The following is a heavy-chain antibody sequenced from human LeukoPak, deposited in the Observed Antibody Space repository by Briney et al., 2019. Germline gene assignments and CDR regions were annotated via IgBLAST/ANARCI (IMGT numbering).Heavy chain of an antibody. CDR2: IRGDGSDK. V-gene: IGHV3-7*04. D-gene: IGHD2-8*01. CDR3: ARGPNSAIDF. CDR1: GFNFGSYW. J-gene: IGHJ4*02. Sequence: GGSLRLSCAASGFNFGSYWMNWARQAPGKGLEWVANIRGDGSDKVYVGSVRGRFTISRDNADNSLYLQMNSLSVDDTAVYYCARGPNSAIDFWGQGTLVTVSS.